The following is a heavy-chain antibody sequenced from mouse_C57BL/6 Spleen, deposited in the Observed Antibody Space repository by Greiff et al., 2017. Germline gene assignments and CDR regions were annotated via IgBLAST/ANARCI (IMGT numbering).Heavy chain of an antibody. CDR3: ARLITTVVATDWYFDV. CDR1: GYTFTSYW. V-gene: IGHV1-69*01. J-gene: IGHJ1*03. Sequence: QVQLQQPGAELVMPGASVKLSCKASGYTFTSYWMHWVKQRPGQGLEWIGEIDPSDSYTNYNQKFKGKSTLTVDKSSSTAYMQLSSLTSEDSAVYYCARLITTVVATDWYFDVWGTGTTVTVSS. D-gene: IGHD1-1*01. CDR2: IDPSDSYT.